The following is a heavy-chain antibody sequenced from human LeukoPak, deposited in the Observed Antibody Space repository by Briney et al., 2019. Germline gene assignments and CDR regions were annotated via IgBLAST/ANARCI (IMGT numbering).Heavy chain of an antibody. CDR1: GLAFSAYK. V-gene: IGHV3-74*01. CDR3: VVGGSPGY. D-gene: IGHD2-15*01. J-gene: IGHJ4*02. CDR2: ISTDGYTT. Sequence: GGSLRLSCAASGLAFSAYKMHWVRQAPRKGLVWVSRISTDGYTTDYADFVQGRFTASRDNTKNTWSLEMNSLRAKDTAVYYCVVGGSPGYWGQGTLVTVSS.